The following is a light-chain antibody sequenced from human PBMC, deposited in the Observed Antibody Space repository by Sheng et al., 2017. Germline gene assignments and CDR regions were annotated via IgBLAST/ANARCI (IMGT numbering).Light chain of an antibody. CDR3: QQYNSYSLSVWT. J-gene: IGKJ1*01. CDR1: QSISSW. V-gene: IGKV1-5*03. Sequence: DIQMTQSPSTLSASVGDRVTITCRASQSISSWLAWYQQKPGKAPKLLIYKASSLESGVPSRFSGSGSGTEFTLTISSLQPDDFATYYCQQYNSYSLSVWTFGQGTKVEIK. CDR2: KAS.